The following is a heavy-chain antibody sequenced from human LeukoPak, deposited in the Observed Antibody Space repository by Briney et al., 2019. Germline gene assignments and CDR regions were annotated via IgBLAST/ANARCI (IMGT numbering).Heavy chain of an antibody. CDR1: GFTFSDYN. D-gene: IGHD3-3*01. J-gene: IGHJ5*02. CDR2: IYYSGST. Sequence: GSLRPSCAASGFTFSDYNMNWVRQAPGKGLEWIGYIYYSGSTNYNPSLKSRVTISVDTSKNQFSLKLSSVTAADTAVYYCARQSGNDFWSGYWDNWFDPWGQGTLVTVSS. CDR3: ARQSGNDFWSGYWDNWFDP. V-gene: IGHV4-59*08.